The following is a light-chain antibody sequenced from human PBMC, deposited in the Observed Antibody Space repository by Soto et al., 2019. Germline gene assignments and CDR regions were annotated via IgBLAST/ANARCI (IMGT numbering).Light chain of an antibody. V-gene: IGKV3-20*01. CDR2: GES. CDR3: QQDGSSPLT. CDR1: QSVSSSY. Sequence: EIVLTQSPGTLSLSPGERATLSCRASQSVSSSYLAWYQQKPGQAPRLLIYGESSRATGIPDRFSGSGSGTDFTLTISRLEPEDFAVYYSQQDGSSPLTFGGGTKVEIK. J-gene: IGKJ4*01.